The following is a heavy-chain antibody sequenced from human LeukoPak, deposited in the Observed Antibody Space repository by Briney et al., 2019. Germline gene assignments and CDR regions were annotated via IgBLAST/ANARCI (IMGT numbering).Heavy chain of an antibody. CDR2: IKQDGSEK. CDR1: GFTFSSYW. Sequence: PGGSLRLSCAASGFTFSSYWMSWVRQAPGKVLEWVANIKQDGSEKYYVDSVKGRFTISRDNAKNSLYLQMNSLRAEDTAVYYCAREVLVGPRRWYFDFWGQGSLVTVSS. CDR3: AREVLVGPRRWYFDF. D-gene: IGHD1-26*01. J-gene: IGHJ4*02. V-gene: IGHV3-7*01.